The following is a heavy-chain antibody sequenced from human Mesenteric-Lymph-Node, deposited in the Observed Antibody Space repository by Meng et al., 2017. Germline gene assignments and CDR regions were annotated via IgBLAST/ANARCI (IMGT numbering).Heavy chain of an antibody. Sequence: SLKISCAASGFTLSTYWMIWVRQAPGKGLEWVSGISWNTGSVGYADSVKGRFTISRDNAKKSLYLQMNSLRAEDTALYYCAKGAYSSSWYRFDYWGQGTLVTVSS. CDR1: GFTLSTYW. CDR3: AKGAYSSSWYRFDY. CDR2: ISWNTGSV. V-gene: IGHV3-9*01. D-gene: IGHD6-13*01. J-gene: IGHJ4*02.